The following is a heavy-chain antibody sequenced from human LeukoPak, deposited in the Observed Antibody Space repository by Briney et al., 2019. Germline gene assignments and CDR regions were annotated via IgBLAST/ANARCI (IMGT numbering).Heavy chain of an antibody. CDR2: ISSSSSYI. Sequence: PGGSLRLSCAASGFTFSTYGMHWVRQAPGKGLEWVSSISSSSSYIYYADSVKGRFTISRDNAKNSLYLQMNSLRAEDTAVYYCARGIAVAGFVDYWGQGTLVTVSS. J-gene: IGHJ4*02. D-gene: IGHD6-19*01. V-gene: IGHV3-21*01. CDR3: ARGIAVAGFVDY. CDR1: GFTFSTYG.